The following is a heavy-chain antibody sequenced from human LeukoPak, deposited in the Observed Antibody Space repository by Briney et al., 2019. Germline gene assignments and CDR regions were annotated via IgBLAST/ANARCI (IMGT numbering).Heavy chain of an antibody. J-gene: IGHJ3*02. CDR2: IYHSGST. Sequence: SQTLSLTCTVSGVSISSGGYYWSWIRQPPGKGLEWIGYIYHSGSTYYNPSLKSRVTISVDRSKNQFSLKLSSVTAADTAVYYCARQGYSYGKQGSAFDIWGQGTMVTVSS. V-gene: IGHV4-30-2*01. CDR1: GVSISSGGYY. CDR3: ARQGYSYGKQGSAFDI. D-gene: IGHD5-18*01.